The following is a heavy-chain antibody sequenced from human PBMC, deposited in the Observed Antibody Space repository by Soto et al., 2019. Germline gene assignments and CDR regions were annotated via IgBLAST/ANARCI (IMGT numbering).Heavy chain of an antibody. Sequence: ASVTVSCKASGYTFTSYDINWVRQATGQGLEWMGWMNPNSGNTGYAQKFQGRVTMTRNTSISTAYMELSSLRSEDTAVYYCARAPSIAARPGATNYYYYYMDVWGKGTTVTVSS. CDR3: ARAPSIAARPGATNYYYYYMDV. CDR2: MNPNSGNT. J-gene: IGHJ6*03. D-gene: IGHD6-6*01. V-gene: IGHV1-8*01. CDR1: GYTFTSYD.